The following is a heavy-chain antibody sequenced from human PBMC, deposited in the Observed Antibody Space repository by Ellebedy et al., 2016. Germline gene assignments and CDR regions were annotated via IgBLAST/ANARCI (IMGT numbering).Heavy chain of an antibody. V-gene: IGHV1-8*01. CDR1: GYTFTSHD. J-gene: IGHJ4*02. D-gene: IGHD3-22*01. Sequence: ASVKVSCXASGYTFTSHDINWVRQATGEGLEWMGWMNPKSGNTGIAQKFRGRVTMTRNTSISTAYMELSSLRSEDTAVYYCARGGGDYYDSSGYHYFDHWGRGTRVTVSS. CDR3: ARGGGDYYDSSGYHYFDH. CDR2: MNPKSGNT.